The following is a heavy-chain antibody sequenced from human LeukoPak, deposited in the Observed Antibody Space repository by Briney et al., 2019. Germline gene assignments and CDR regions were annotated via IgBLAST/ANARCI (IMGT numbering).Heavy chain of an antibody. V-gene: IGHV3-23*01. CDR3: AKEDYDYVWGSYRSTPTFDY. D-gene: IGHD3-16*02. Sequence: PGGSLRLSCAASGFTFSSYAMNWVRQAPGKGLEWVSAISGSGGSTYYADSVKGRFTISRDNSKNTLYLQMNSLRAEDTAVYYCAKEDYDYVWGSYRSTPTFDYWGQGTLVTVSS. CDR1: GFTFSSYA. J-gene: IGHJ4*02. CDR2: ISGSGGST.